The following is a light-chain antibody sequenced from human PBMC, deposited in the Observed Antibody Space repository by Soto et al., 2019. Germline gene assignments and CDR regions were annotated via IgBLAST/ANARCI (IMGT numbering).Light chain of an antibody. CDR3: QSYDASLSGGV. Sequence: QSALTQPRSMSGSPGHSVTISCTGSSSDVGGYYYVAWYQQHPGRAPELIISEVSKRPSGVPDRFSGSKSGNTASLTISGLQAEDEGDYYCQSYDASLSGGVFGGGTKLTVL. CDR2: EVS. V-gene: IGLV2-11*01. CDR1: SSDVGGYYY. J-gene: IGLJ3*02.